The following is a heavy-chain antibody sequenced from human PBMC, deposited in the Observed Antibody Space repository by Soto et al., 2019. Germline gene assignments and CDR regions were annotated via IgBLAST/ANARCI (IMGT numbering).Heavy chain of an antibody. J-gene: IGHJ6*02. Sequence: ASVKVSCKASGYTFTGYYMHWVRQAPGQGLEWMGWINPNSGGTNYAQKFQGRVTMTRDTSISTAYMELSRLRSDDTAVYYCARAEHYGSGSYSYYYGMDGWGRGTRVTGSS. V-gene: IGHV1-2*02. CDR2: INPNSGGT. CDR3: ARAEHYGSGSYSYYYGMDG. D-gene: IGHD3-10*01. CDR1: GYTFTGYY.